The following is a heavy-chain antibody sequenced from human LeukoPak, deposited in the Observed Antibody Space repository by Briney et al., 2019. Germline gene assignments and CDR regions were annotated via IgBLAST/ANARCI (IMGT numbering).Heavy chain of an antibody. CDR1: GGSISSYY. D-gene: IGHD5-12*01. J-gene: IGHJ4*02. CDR3: ARRGRWLPFAY. Sequence: SETLSLTCTVSGGSISSYYWSWIRQPPGKGLGWVGYIYYSGSTNYNPSLKSRVTISVDTSKNQFSLKLSPVTAADTAVYYCARRGRWLPFAYWGQGTLVTVSS. V-gene: IGHV4-59*08. CDR2: IYYSGST.